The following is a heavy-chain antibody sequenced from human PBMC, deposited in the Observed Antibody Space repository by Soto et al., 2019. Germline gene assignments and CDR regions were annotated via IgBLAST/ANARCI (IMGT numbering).Heavy chain of an antibody. CDR1: GGSISSYY. CDR2: IYYSGST. D-gene: IGHD3-3*01. Sequence: KSSETLSLTCTVSGGSISSYYWSWIRQPPGKGLEWIGYIYYSGSTNYNPSLKSRVTISVDTSKNQFSLKLSSVTTADTAVYYCARTYYDFWDNWFDPWGQGTLVTVPQ. J-gene: IGHJ5*02. V-gene: IGHV4-59*01. CDR3: ARTYYDFWDNWFDP.